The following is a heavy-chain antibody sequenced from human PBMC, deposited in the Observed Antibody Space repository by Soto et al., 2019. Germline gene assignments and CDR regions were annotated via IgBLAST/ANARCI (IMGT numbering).Heavy chain of an antibody. D-gene: IGHD2-15*01. CDR2: INPSRGGT. Sequence: QVQLVQFGAEVKQPGASVKVSCKASGYTFTSWYIHWVRQAPGQGLEWMGIINPSRGGTIYAQKFQGRVTMTRDTSTNTVYMELSSLRSEDTAVYYCAKDYKAGTRNCGVDICYPGAHWGQGTLVTVSS. J-gene: IGHJ4*02. CDR3: AKDYKAGTRNCGVDICYPGAH. CDR1: GYTFTSWY. V-gene: IGHV1-46*01.